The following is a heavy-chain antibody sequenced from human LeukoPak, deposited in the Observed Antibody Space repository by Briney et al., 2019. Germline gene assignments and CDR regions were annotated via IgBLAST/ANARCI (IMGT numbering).Heavy chain of an antibody. V-gene: IGHV3-20*04. Sequence: GGSLRLSCEASGFSFDDYGMSWVRQSTGKGLEWVSAVTNWNGGSTGYADSVRGRFTISRDNAKNSLYLQMNSLRAEDTALYYCARCSRSSTDCYSAFDTWGQGTMVTVSS. D-gene: IGHD2-2*02. CDR1: GFSFDDYG. J-gene: IGHJ3*02. CDR3: ARCSRSSTDCYSAFDT. CDR2: VTNWNGGST.